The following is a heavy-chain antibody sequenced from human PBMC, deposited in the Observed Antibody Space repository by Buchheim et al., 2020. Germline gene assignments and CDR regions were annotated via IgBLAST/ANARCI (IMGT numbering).Heavy chain of an antibody. CDR3: AKDPDFWSGYFNY. Sequence: VQLVESGGGVVQPGRSLRLSCAASGFTFSSYGMHWVRQAPGKGLEWVAVISYDGSNKYYADSVKGRCTISSDNSKNTLYLQMNSLRAEDTAVYYCAKDPDFWSGYFNYWGQGTL. D-gene: IGHD3-3*01. CDR1: GFTFSSYG. J-gene: IGHJ4*02. CDR2: ISYDGSNK. V-gene: IGHV3-30*18.